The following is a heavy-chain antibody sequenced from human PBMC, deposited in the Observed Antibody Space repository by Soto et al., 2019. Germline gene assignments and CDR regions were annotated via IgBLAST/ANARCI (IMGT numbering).Heavy chain of an antibody. CDR2: ISTYNGDT. D-gene: IGHD3-22*01. Sequence: QVHLVQSGAEVKKPGASVRVSCKASGYTFTSYGIIWVRQAPGQGLEWVGWISTYNGDTSYAQKLQGRLTMTTDTSTSTAYMELRSLRSDDTAVYYCARGVWSYYDSSGYNWFDPWGQGTLVTVSS. J-gene: IGHJ5*02. CDR1: GYTFTSYG. CDR3: ARGVWSYYDSSGYNWFDP. V-gene: IGHV1-18*04.